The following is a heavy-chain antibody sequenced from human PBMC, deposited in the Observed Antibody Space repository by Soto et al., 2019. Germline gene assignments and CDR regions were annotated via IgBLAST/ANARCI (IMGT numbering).Heavy chain of an antibody. J-gene: IGHJ4*02. CDR1: GGSVSSGSYY. D-gene: IGHD2-15*01. V-gene: IGHV4-61*01. CDR2: IYYSGST. Sequence: PSETLSLTCTVSGGSVSSGSYYWSWIRQPPGKGLEWIGYIYYSGSTNYNPSLKSRVTISVDTSKNQFSLKLSSVTAADTAVYYCAREGIPQVVLSYFDYWGQGTLVTVSS. CDR3: AREGIPQVVLSYFDY.